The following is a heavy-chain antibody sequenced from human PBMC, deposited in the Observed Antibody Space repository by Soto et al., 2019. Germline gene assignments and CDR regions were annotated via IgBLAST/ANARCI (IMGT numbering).Heavy chain of an antibody. D-gene: IGHD3-16*01. J-gene: IGHJ4*02. CDR3: SADLPDWGAYAFDY. CDR1: GFTFNGAW. CDR2: VKSKVDGETI. V-gene: IGHV3-15*07. Sequence: EVQLVESGGGLVEPGGSLRLSCAASGFTFNGAWMNWVRQGPGKGLEWVGRVKSKVDGETIDYAAPVKGRFTISRDDSRNMVYLQMNNLSTEDTAMYYCSADLPDWGAYAFDYWGQGALVTVSS.